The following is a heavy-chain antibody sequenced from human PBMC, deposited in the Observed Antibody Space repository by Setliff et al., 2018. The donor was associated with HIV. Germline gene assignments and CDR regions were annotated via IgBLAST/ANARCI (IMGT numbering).Heavy chain of an antibody. V-gene: IGHV1-69*05. D-gene: IGHD3-16*01. CDR1: GGTFSTYA. CDR3: ARDRAEADVGGGVRGPTYFCDY. J-gene: IGHJ4*02. Sequence: ASVKVSCKASGGTFSTYAISWVRQAPGRGLEWMGGIIPVFGSAHYAQKFQDRITITTDESTSSVFAELSNLRPDDTAIYYCARDRAEADVGGGVRGPTYFCDYWGQGTLVTVSS. CDR2: IIPVFGSA.